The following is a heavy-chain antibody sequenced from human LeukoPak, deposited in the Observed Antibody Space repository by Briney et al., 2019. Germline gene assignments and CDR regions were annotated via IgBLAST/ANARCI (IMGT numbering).Heavy chain of an antibody. V-gene: IGHV4-39*01. Sequence: SETLSLTCIDSGGSSSSSSYYSGWIRQPPGKGLEWIGSIYYSGSTYYNPSLKSRVTISVDTSKNQFSLKLSSVTAADTAVYYCARRKMASWFDPWGQGTLVTVSS. CDR3: ARRKMASWFDP. D-gene: IGHD5-24*01. CDR1: GGSSSSSSYY. J-gene: IGHJ5*02. CDR2: IYYSGST.